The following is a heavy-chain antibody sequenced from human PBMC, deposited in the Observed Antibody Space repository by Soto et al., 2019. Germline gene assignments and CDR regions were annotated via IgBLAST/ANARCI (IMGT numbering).Heavy chain of an antibody. J-gene: IGHJ5*02. CDR1: GFSFTGYY. CDR3: AKDLTRQLAYWLDP. D-gene: IGHD6-6*01. V-gene: IGHV1-2*02. Sequence: ASVKVFCKASGFSFTGYYIHWLRHAPGQGLEWMGWINAHSGDTEYAQKFQGRVTLTRDTSITTAYMTLSSLRSDDTAIYYCAKDLTRQLAYWLDPWGQGTQVTVSS. CDR2: INAHSGDT.